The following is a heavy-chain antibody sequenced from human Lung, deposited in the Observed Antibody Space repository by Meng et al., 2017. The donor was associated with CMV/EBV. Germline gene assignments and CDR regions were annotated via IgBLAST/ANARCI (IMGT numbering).Heavy chain of an antibody. CDR2: ISWDGGST. CDR1: GFTFDDYT. CDR3: AKDRYSGSYSSPGYFDY. D-gene: IGHD1-26*01. V-gene: IGHV3-43*01. J-gene: IGHJ4*02. Sequence: GEXXKISCASSGFTFDDYTMHWVRQAPGKGLEWVSLISWDGGSTYYADSVKGRFTISRDNSKNSLNLQMNSLRTEDTALYYCAKDRYSGSYSSPGYFDYWXQGTLVTVSS.